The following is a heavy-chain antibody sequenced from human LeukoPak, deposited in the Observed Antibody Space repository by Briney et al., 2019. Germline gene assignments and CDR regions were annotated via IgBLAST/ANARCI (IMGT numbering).Heavy chain of an antibody. J-gene: IGHJ3*02. V-gene: IGHV3-23*01. D-gene: IGHD1-26*01. CDR1: GFTFSSYG. Sequence: GGSLSLSCAASGFTFSSYGMSWVRQAPGKGLEWVSAISGSGGSTDYADAVKGRFTISRDNSKKTLYLQMNSLRAEDTAVYYCARGGSYLSAFDIWGQGTVVTVSS. CDR2: ISGSGGST. CDR3: ARGGSYLSAFDI.